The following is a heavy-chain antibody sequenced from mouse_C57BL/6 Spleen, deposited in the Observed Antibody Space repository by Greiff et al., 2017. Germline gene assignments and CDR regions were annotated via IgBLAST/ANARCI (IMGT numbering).Heavy chain of an antibody. J-gene: IGHJ1*03. V-gene: IGHV5-9-1*02. CDR1: GFTFSSYA. Sequence: EVKLVESGEGLVKPGGSLKLSCAASGFTFSSYAMSWVRQTPEKRLEWVAYISSGGDYIYYADTVKGRFTISRDNARNTLYLQMSSLKSEDTAMHYCTRDSAVVATRYFDVWGTGTTVTVSS. CDR2: ISSGGDYI. CDR3: TRDSAVVATRYFDV. D-gene: IGHD1-1*01.